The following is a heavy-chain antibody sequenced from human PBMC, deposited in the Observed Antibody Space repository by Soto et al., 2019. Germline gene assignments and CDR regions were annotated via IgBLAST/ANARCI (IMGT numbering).Heavy chain of an antibody. CDR3: ARESRSAAGTVEY. J-gene: IGHJ4*02. CDR1: GASISNYY. Sequence: ETLSLTCTVSGASISNYYWSWIRQPAGKGLEWIGRIYASGNTNYNPSLKSRVTMSVDTSKNQFSLNLNSVTAADTAVYYCARESRSAAGTVEYWGQGTLVTVSS. D-gene: IGHD6-13*01. V-gene: IGHV4-4*07. CDR2: IYASGNT.